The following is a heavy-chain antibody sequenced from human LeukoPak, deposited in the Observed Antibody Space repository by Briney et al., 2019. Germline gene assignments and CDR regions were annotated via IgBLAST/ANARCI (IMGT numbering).Heavy chain of an antibody. V-gene: IGHV3-23*01. J-gene: IGHJ4*02. CDR2: ISENGDGK. CDR1: GFTFSNFA. Sequence: PGGSLRLSCAASGFTFSNFAMTWVRQAPGEGLQWVSAISENGDGKYYVDSVRGRFTISRDNSKNMLFLQMNSLRAEDTALYYCTKDWSASYWGQGTLVTVSS. CDR3: TKDWSASY.